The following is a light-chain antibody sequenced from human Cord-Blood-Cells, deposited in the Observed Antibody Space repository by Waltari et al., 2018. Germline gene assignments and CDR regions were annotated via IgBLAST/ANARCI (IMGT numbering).Light chain of an antibody. Sequence: DIVMTKSPLSLPVTPGEPASIPCRSSQSLLHTNGYNYLDWYLQKPGQPPQLLIYLGSXXXXXXXXXFXXSXSGTXFTLKISRVEAEDVGVYYCMQALQTPYTFGQGTKLEIK. CDR2: LGS. V-gene: IGKV2-28*01. CDR3: MQALQTPYT. CDR1: QSLLHTNGYNY. J-gene: IGKJ2*01.